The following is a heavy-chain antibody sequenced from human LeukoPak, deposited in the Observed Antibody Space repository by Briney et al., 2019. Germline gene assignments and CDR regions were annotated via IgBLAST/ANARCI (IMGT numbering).Heavy chain of an antibody. CDR2: ISHSSSTI. J-gene: IGHJ4*02. D-gene: IGHD6-19*01. Sequence: GGSLRLSCAASGFTFSSYNMNWVRQAPGKGLEWVSYISHSSSTIYHADSVKGRFTISRDNAKNSLYLQMNSLRAEDTAVYYCARGTAVAGLDYWGQGTLVTVSS. CDR3: ARGTAVAGLDY. CDR1: GFTFSSYN. V-gene: IGHV3-48*01.